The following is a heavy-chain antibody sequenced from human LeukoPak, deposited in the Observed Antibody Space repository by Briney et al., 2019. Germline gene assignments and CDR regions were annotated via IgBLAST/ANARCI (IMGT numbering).Heavy chain of an antibody. CDR1: GFTFSSYW. J-gene: IGHJ4*02. CDR3: ARVSSTRDFDY. CDR2: INSDGSST. V-gene: IGHV3-74*01. D-gene: IGHD6-6*01. Sequence: GGSLRLSCAAFGFTFSSYWMHWVRQAPGKGLVWVSRINSDGSSTSYADSVKGRFTISRDNAKNTLYLQMNSLRAEDTAVYYCARVSSTRDFDYWGQGTLVTVSS.